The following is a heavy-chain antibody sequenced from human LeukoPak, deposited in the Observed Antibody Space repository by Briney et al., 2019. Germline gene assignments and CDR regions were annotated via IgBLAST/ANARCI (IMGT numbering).Heavy chain of an antibody. CDR2: ISSSSSYI. CDR3: ARDYYYDSSGYPRKGAFDI. CDR1: GFTFSSYS. J-gene: IGHJ3*02. Sequence: PGGSLRLSCAASGFTFSSYSMNWVRQAPGKGLVWVSSISSSSSYIYYADSVKGRFTISRDNAKNSLYLQMNSLRAEDTAVYYCARDYYYDSSGYPRKGAFDIWGQGTMVTVSS. D-gene: IGHD3-22*01. V-gene: IGHV3-21*01.